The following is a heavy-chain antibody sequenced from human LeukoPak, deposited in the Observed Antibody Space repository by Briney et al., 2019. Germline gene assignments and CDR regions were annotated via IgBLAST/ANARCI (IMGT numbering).Heavy chain of an antibody. J-gene: IGHJ4*02. V-gene: IGHV4-59*02. Sequence: SETLSLTCTVSGDSVTNHQCSWVPQPPGKGLEWIAYIHHSGSTNYNPSLKNRVTISMDTSKNKFSLRLISVTAADTAVYYCARYPLSFDFWGQGILVTVSS. CDR3: ARYPLSFDF. CDR2: IHHSGST. CDR1: GDSVTNHQ.